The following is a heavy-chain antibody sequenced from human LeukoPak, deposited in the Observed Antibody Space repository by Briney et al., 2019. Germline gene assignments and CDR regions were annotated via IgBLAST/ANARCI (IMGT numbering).Heavy chain of an antibody. D-gene: IGHD5-12*01. Sequence: GGSLRLSCAASGFIFSSYAMHWVRQAPGKGLEWVAVISYDGSNKYYADSVKGRFTISRGNSKNTLYLQMNSLRAEDTAVYYCARARGYSGYASLDYWGQGTLVTVSS. CDR1: GFIFSSYA. CDR2: ISYDGSNK. J-gene: IGHJ4*02. CDR3: ARARGYSGYASLDY. V-gene: IGHV3-30-3*01.